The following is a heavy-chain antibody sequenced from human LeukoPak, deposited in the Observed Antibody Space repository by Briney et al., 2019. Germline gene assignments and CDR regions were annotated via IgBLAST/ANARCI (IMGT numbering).Heavy chain of an antibody. CDR3: AKRGGVTFNWFDP. V-gene: IGHV3-23*01. J-gene: IGHJ5*02. CDR2: ISGSGGST. Sequence: AGGSLRLSCAASGFTFSSYAMSWVRQVPGKGLEWVSAISGSGGSTYYADSVKGRFTISRDNSKNTLYLQMNSLRAEDTAVYYCAKRGGVTFNWFDPWGQGTLVTVST. CDR1: GFTFSSYA. D-gene: IGHD3-16*01.